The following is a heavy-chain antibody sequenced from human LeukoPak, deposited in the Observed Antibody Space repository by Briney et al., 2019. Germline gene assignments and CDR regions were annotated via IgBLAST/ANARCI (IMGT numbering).Heavy chain of an antibody. CDR2: IHHSGST. Sequence: PSETLSLTCIVSGVSISRYYWSWVRQPPGKGLEWVGYIHHSGSTNYNPFVKSRVTISVDTSKNQFSLKLSSVTAADTAVYYCASDSSGYYYPYYWGQGTLVTVSS. CDR1: GVSISRYY. V-gene: IGHV4-59*08. J-gene: IGHJ4*02. CDR3: ASDSSGYYYPYY. D-gene: IGHD3-22*01.